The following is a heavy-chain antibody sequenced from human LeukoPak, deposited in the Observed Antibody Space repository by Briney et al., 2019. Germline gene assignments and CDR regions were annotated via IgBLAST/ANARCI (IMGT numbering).Heavy chain of an antibody. D-gene: IGHD2-2*01. CDR3: ASILDCSSTSCYDY. CDR2: ISSSSSYI. J-gene: IGHJ4*02. Sequence: GGSLRLSCAASGFTFSSYSMNWVRQAPGKGLEWVSSISSSSSYIYYADSVKGRFTISRDNAKNSLYLQMNSLRAEDTAVYYCASILDCSSTSCYDYWGQGTLVTVSS. CDR1: GFTFSSYS. V-gene: IGHV3-21*01.